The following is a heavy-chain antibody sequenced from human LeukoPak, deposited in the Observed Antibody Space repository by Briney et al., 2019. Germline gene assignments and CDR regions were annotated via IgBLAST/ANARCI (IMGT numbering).Heavy chain of an antibody. J-gene: IGHJ4*02. CDR2: INHSGST. CDR1: GGSFSGYY. D-gene: IGHD4-17*01. CDR3: ARHTTVNFYYFDY. Sequence: SETLSLTCAVYGGSFSGYYWSWIRQPPGKGLEWIGEINHSGSTNYNPSLKSRVTISVDTSKNQFSLKLSSVTAADTAVYYCARHTTVNFYYFDYWGQGTLVTVPS. V-gene: IGHV4-34*01.